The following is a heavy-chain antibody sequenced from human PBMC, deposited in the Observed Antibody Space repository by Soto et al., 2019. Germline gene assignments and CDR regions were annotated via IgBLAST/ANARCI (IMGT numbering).Heavy chain of an antibody. CDR1: GGSISSSSYY. J-gene: IGHJ6*02. D-gene: IGHD4-17*01. CDR3: ARPGDYYYYGMDV. Sequence: SETLSLTCTVSGGSISSSSYYWGWIRQPPGKGLEWIGSIYYSGSTYYNPSLKSRVTISVDTSKNQFSLKLSSVTAADTAVYYCARPGDYYYYGMDVWGQGTTVTVSS. V-gene: IGHV4-39*01. CDR2: IYYSGST.